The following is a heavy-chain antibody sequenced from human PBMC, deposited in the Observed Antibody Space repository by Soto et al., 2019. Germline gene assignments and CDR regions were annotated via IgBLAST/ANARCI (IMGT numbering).Heavy chain of an antibody. J-gene: IGHJ3*02. CDR3: ARYSGSNTRAFDI. D-gene: IGHD1-26*01. Sequence: GGSLRLSCAASGFTFSDHYMDWVRQAPGKGLEWVGRIRNKANSYTTEYAASVKGRFIISRDDSKNSLYLQMNSLRTEDTALYYCARYSGSNTRAFDIWGQGTMVTVSS. CDR2: IRNKANSYTT. CDR1: GFTFSDHY. V-gene: IGHV3-72*01.